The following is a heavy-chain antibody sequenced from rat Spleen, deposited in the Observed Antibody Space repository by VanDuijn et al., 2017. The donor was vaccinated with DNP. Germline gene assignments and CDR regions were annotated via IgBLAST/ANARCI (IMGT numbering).Heavy chain of an antibody. J-gene: IGHJ2*01. V-gene: IGHV5-31*01. CDR3: ARSELAYFAY. D-gene: IGHD5-1*01. CDR1: GFTFNNYW. Sequence: EVQLVESGGDLVQPGRSLKLSCVASGFTFNNYWMAWIRQVPGKGLEWVVSITGSGGGTYYLDSVQGRFTVSRDNAKNTLYLQMNSLRSEDTATYYCARSELAYFAYWGRGVMVTVSS. CDR2: ITGSGGGT.